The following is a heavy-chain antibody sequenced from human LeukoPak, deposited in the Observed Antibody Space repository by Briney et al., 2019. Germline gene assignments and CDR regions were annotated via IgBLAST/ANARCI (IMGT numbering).Heavy chain of an antibody. Sequence: PSETLSLTCAVYGGSFSGYYWSWIRQPPGKGLEWIGEINHSGSTNYNPSLKSRVTISVDTSKNQLSLKLSSVTAADTAVYYCARGRRGAATNNWFDPWGQATLVTVSS. CDR2: INHSGST. J-gene: IGHJ5*02. CDR3: ARGRRGAATNNWFDP. V-gene: IGHV4-34*01. D-gene: IGHD1-26*01. CDR1: GGSFSGYY.